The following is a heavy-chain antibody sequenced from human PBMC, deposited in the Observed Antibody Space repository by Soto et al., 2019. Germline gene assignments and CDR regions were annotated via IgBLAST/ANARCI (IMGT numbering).Heavy chain of an antibody. Sequence: SETQSLTCAVYGGSFSGYYWSWIRQPPGKGLEWIGEINHSGSTNYNPSLKSRVTISVDTSKNQFSLKLSSVTAADTAVYYCARGLYCSSTSCRRAGYYGMDVWGQGTTVTVSS. D-gene: IGHD2-2*01. J-gene: IGHJ6*02. CDR2: INHSGST. CDR3: ARGLYCSSTSCRRAGYYGMDV. V-gene: IGHV4-34*01. CDR1: GGSFSGYY.